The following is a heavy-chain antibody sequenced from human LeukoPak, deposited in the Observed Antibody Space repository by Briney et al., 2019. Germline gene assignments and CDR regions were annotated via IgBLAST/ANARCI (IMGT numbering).Heavy chain of an antibody. CDR1: GFTFSGYA. Sequence: PGGSLRLSCAASGFTFSGYAMVWVRQAPGKGLEWVAVISYDGSNKYYADSVKGRFTISRDNSKNTLYLQMNSLRAEDTAVYYCAKGQPLVVVAATGFDPWGQGTLVTVSS. CDR3: AKGQPLVVVAATGFDP. D-gene: IGHD2-15*01. J-gene: IGHJ5*02. V-gene: IGHV3-30*18. CDR2: ISYDGSNK.